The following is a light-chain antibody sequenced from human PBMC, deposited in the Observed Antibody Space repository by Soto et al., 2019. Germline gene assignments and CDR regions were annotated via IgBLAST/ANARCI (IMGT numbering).Light chain of an antibody. J-gene: IGLJ2*01. CDR3: ATWDDSLNGPV. V-gene: IGLV1-44*01. CDR2: SNN. CDR1: SSNIGSNT. Sequence: QSVLTQPPSASGTPGQRVTISCSGSSSNIGSNTVNWYQQLPGKAPKLLIYSNNQRPSGVPDRFAGSKSGTSASLAISGLQSEDEADYYYATWDDSLNGPVFGGGTKLTVL.